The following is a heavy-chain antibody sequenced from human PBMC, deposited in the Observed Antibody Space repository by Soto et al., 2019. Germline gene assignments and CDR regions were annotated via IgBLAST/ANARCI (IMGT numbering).Heavy chain of an antibody. CDR2: ISGSGGST. CDR3: AKGPPRSSGYYFDLYNWFDP. V-gene: IGHV3-23*01. Sequence: GALRLSCAASGFTFSSYAMSWVRQAPGKGLEWVSAISGSGGSTYYADSVKGRFTISRDNSKNTLYLQMNSLRAEDTAVYYCAKGPPRSSGYYFDLYNWFDPWGQGTLVTVSS. J-gene: IGHJ5*02. CDR1: GFTFSSYA. D-gene: IGHD3-22*01.